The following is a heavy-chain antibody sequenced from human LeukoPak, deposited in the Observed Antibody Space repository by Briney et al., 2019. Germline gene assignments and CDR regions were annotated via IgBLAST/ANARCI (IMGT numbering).Heavy chain of an antibody. D-gene: IGHD6-19*01. J-gene: IGHJ4*02. CDR1: GFTFSSYS. Sequence: GGSLRLSCAASGFTFSSYSMNWVRQAPGKGLEWVSSISSSSSYIYYADSVKGRFTISRDNAKNSLYLQMNSLRAEDTAVYYCARASLQWLVVFDFGYWGQGTLVTVSS. V-gene: IGHV3-21*01. CDR3: ARASLQWLVVFDFGY. CDR2: ISSSSSYI.